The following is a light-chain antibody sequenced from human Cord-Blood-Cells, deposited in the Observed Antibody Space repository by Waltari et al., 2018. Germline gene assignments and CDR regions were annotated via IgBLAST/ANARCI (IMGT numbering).Light chain of an antibody. Sequence: DIQMTQSPSYLSASVGDRVTITCRASQSISSYLNWYQQKPGKAPKLLIYAASSLQSGVPSRFSSSGSGTDFTLTISSLQPEDFATYYCQQSYSTPYTFGQGTKLEIK. CDR3: QQSYSTPYT. CDR1: QSISSY. V-gene: IGKV1-39*01. J-gene: IGKJ2*01. CDR2: AAS.